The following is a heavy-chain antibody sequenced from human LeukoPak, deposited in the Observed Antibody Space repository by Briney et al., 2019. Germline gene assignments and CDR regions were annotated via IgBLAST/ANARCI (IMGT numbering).Heavy chain of an antibody. CDR1: GYTFTSYD. J-gene: IGHJ6*02. CDR3: ARVPTYSSSSWYNFGPYYYYYGMDV. Sequence: ASVKVSCKASGYTFTSYDINWVRQATGQGLEWMGWMNPNSGNTGYAQKFQGRVTMTRNTSISTAYMELSSLRSEDTAVYYCARVPTYSSSSWYNFGPYYYYYGMDVWGQGTTVTVSS. D-gene: IGHD6-13*01. CDR2: MNPNSGNT. V-gene: IGHV1-8*01.